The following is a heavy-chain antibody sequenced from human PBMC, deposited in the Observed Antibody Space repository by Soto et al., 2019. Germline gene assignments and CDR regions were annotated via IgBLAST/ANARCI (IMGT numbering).Heavy chain of an antibody. CDR2: IYPSDSDI. D-gene: IGHD2-15*01. CDR3: VRSGTSSGRFSDY. CDR1: GYTFTSYW. J-gene: IGHJ4*02. Sequence: PGEPLKISCKGSGYTFTSYWIGWVRQMPGEGLEWMGVIYPSDSDIRYSPSFQGKVTISADKSITTAYLQWSSLKAADTAMYYCVRSGTSSGRFSDYWGQGTLVTVSS. V-gene: IGHV5-51*01.